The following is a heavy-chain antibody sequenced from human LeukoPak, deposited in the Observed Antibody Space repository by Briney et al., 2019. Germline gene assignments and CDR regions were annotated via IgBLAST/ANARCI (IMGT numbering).Heavy chain of an antibody. V-gene: IGHV4-38-2*02. D-gene: IGHD2-2*02. J-gene: IGHJ4*02. CDR3: ARGNVVVPAAITHFDY. CDR2: IYHSGST. Sequence: SETLSLTCTVSGYSISSGYYWGWIRQPPGKGLEWIGYIYHSGSTYYNPSLKSRVTISVDRSKNQFSLKLSSVTAADTAVYYCARGNVVVPAAITHFDYWGQGTLVTVSS. CDR1: GYSISSGYY.